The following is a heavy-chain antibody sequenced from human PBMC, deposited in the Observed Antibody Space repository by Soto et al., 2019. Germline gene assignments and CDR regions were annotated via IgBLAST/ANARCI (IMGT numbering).Heavy chain of an antibody. Sequence: RPPPVNGMEWIGSVYYSGITYYNPSIKTRVTISVDTSKNQFSLKLSSVTAADTAVYYCARRKRRITFFGLERTSAFGLRSRRAHGTTVTVSS. CDR3: ARRKRRITFFGLERTSAFGLRSR. D-gene: IGHD3-3*01. V-gene: IGHV4-39*01. J-gene: IGHJ6*02. CDR2: VYYSGIT.